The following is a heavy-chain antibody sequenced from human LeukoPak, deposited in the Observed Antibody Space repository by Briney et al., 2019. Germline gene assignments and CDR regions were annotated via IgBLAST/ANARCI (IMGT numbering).Heavy chain of an antibody. V-gene: IGHV4-59*01. CDR2: IYDNGRT. D-gene: IGHD3-10*01. CDR3: ARDLVLRGLIDY. Sequence: PSETLSLTCKVSGVSISSYYWSWIRQPPGRGLEWIGYIYDNGRTNYNPSLKSRVTISRDTSKNQFSLRLTSVTAADTAAYYCARDLVLRGLIDYWGQGTLVTVSS. J-gene: IGHJ4*02. CDR1: GVSISSYY.